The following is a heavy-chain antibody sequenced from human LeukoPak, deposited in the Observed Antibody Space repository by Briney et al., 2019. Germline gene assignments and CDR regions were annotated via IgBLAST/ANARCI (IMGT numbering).Heavy chain of an antibody. CDR3: AKDESTPGTARSSFDY. CDR2: ISGSGGST. V-gene: IGHV3-23*01. Sequence: GGSLRLSCAASGFTFSSYAMSWVRQAPGKGLEWVSAISGSGGSTYYADSVKGRFTISRDNSKNTLYLQMNSLRAEDTAVYYCAKDESTPGTARSSFDYWGQGTLVTVSS. CDR1: GFTFSSYA. D-gene: IGHD6-13*01. J-gene: IGHJ4*02.